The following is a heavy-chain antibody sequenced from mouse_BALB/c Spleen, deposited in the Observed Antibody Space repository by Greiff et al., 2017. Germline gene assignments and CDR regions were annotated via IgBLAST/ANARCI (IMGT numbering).Heavy chain of an antibody. Sequence: DVMLVESGGGLVKPGGSLKLSCAASGFAFSSYDMSWVRQTPEKRLEWVAYISSGGGSTYYPDTVKGRFTISRDNAKNTLYLQMSSLKSEDTAMYYCARIYDYDVRYFDYWGQGTTLTVSS. D-gene: IGHD2-4*01. V-gene: IGHV5-12-1*01. J-gene: IGHJ2*01. CDR2: ISSGGGST. CDR1: GFAFSSYD. CDR3: ARIYDYDVRYFDY.